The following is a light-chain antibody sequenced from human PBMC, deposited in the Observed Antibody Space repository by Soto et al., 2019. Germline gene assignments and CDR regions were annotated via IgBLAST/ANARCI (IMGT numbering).Light chain of an antibody. CDR1: QSLLDSDDRNTY. CDR3: MQRMEFPWT. CDR2: ALS. Sequence: DIVLTQTPLSLPVTPGEPASISCRSSQSLLDSDDRNTYLDWYLQKPGQSPQLLIYALSYGASGEPERFSGSGSGTVFSLKISRVEAEDVDVYYCMQRMEFPWTFGQGTKVEIK. V-gene: IGKV2-40*01. J-gene: IGKJ1*01.